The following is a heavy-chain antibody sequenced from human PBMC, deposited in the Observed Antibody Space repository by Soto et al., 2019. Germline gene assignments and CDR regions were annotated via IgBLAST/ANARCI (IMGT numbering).Heavy chain of an antibody. Sequence: PAGSLRLSCAASGFSFTTYAMHWVRQAPGKGLEWVAVISDDGSIKYYADSVKGRFTIPRDNSKNTFYLQMNSLRGDDTALYYCARAIETAMDPCDYWGQGALVTVSS. CDR1: GFSFTTYA. D-gene: IGHD5-18*01. J-gene: IGHJ4*02. CDR2: ISDDGSIK. V-gene: IGHV3-30-3*01. CDR3: ARAIETAMDPCDY.